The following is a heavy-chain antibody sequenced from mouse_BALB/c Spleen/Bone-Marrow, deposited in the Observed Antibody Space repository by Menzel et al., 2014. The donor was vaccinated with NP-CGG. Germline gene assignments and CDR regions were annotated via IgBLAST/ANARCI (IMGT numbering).Heavy chain of an antibody. J-gene: IGHJ4*01. Sequence: QVQLQQSGPELVKPGASVKISCKASGYSFTSYYIHWVKQRPGQGLEWIGWIFPGSGNTKYNEKFKGKATLTADTSSSTAYMQPSSLTSEDSAVYFCARHGNLRNHYAMDYWGQGTSVTVSS. CDR3: ARHGNLRNHYAMDY. CDR2: IFPGSGNT. V-gene: IGHV1-66*01. D-gene: IGHD2-1*01. CDR1: GYSFTSYY.